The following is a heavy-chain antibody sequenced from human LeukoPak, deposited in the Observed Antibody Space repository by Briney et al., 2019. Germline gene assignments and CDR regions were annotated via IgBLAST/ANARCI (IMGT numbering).Heavy chain of an antibody. D-gene: IGHD3-10*01. Sequence: ASVKVSCKASGYTFTSYDINWVRQATGQGLEWMGWMNPNSGNTGYTQKFQGRVTMTRNTSISTAYMELSSLRSEDTAVYYCARGPYYGSGSYHYYYYYMDVWGKGTTVTISS. CDR2: MNPNSGNT. V-gene: IGHV1-8*01. CDR1: GYTFTSYD. CDR3: ARGPYYGSGSYHYYYYYMDV. J-gene: IGHJ6*03.